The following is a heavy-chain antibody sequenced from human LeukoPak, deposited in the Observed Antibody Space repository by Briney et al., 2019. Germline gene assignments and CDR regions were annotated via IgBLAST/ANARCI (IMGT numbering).Heavy chain of an antibody. CDR2: IIPIFGTA. D-gene: IGHD6-13*01. Sequence: SVKVSCKASGHTFTNCGITWVRQAPGQGLEWMGGIIPIFGTANYAQKFQGRVTITADKSTSTAYMELSSLRSEDTAVYYCARGQDSRYYPLPFDYWGQGTLVTVSS. CDR3: ARGQDSRYYPLPFDY. V-gene: IGHV1-69*06. CDR1: GHTFTNCG. J-gene: IGHJ4*02.